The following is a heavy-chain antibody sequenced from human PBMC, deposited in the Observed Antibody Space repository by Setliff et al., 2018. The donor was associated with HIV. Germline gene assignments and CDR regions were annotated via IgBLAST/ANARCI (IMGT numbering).Heavy chain of an antibody. Sequence: PGGSLRLSCAASGFTFSYYWMHWVRQAPGKGLEWVSIIYSDDYTKYADSLKGRFTISRDTSKNTLYLQMNSLRAEDTAVYYCARDPRSGWYLGFFDYWGQGTLVTVSS. D-gene: IGHD6-19*01. CDR1: GFTFSYYW. CDR3: ARDPRSGWYLGFFDY. CDR2: IYSDDYT. J-gene: IGHJ4*02. V-gene: IGHV3-66*01.